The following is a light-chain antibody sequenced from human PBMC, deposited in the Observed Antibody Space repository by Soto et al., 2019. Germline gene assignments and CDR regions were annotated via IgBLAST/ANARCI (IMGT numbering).Light chain of an antibody. Sequence: DIQMTQSPASLSASVGDRVTITCRASQRFSNNLNWYQQKPGKAPKLLIYGSTNLQSGVPARFSGSGSGTEFTLTISGLQPEDIATYYCQQSFSIPYTFGQGTKQGIK. J-gene: IGKJ2*01. V-gene: IGKV1-39*01. CDR1: QRFSNN. CDR2: GST. CDR3: QQSFSIPYT.